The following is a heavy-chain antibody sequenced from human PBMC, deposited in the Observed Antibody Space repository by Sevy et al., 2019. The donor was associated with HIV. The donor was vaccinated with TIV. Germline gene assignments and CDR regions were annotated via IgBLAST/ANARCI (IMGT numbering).Heavy chain of an antibody. CDR1: GGSISSYY. J-gene: IGHJ4*02. D-gene: IGHD2-15*01. V-gene: IGHV4-59*01. Sequence: SETLSLTCTVSGGSISSYYWSWIRQPPGKGLEWIGYIYYSGSTIYNPSLKSRVTISVDTSKNQFSLKLSSVTAADTAVYYCARGLAGTPYYFDYWGQGTLVTVSS. CDR3: ARGLAGTPYYFDY. CDR2: IYYSGST.